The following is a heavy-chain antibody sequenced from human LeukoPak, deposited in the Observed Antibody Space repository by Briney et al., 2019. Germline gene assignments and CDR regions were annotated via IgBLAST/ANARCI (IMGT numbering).Heavy chain of an antibody. CDR1: GGTFSSYA. CDR3: ARGERFGPVPYYYGMDV. CDR2: IIPIFGTA. D-gene: IGHD3-10*01. J-gene: IGHJ6*02. V-gene: IGHV1-69*13. Sequence: SVKVSCKASGGTFSSYAISWVRQAPGQGLEWMGGIIPIFGTANYAQKFQGRVTITADESTSTAYMELNSLRSEDTAVYYCARGERFGPVPYYYGMDVWGQGTTVTVSS.